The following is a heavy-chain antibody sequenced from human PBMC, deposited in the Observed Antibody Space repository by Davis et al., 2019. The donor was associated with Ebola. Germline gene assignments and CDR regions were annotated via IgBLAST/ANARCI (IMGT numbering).Heavy chain of an antibody. V-gene: IGHV3-30*18. J-gene: IGHJ2*01. CDR1: GFSFRDFG. CDR3: AKYMGRGYYDSSGYYYGRWYFDL. D-gene: IGHD3-22*01. Sequence: GESLKISCAASGFSFRDFGMHWVRQAPGKGLEWVAVISYDGSNKYYADSVKGRFTISRDNSKNTLYLQMNSLGAEDTAVYYCAKYMGRGYYDSSGYYYGRWYFDLWGRGTLVTVSS. CDR2: ISYDGSNK.